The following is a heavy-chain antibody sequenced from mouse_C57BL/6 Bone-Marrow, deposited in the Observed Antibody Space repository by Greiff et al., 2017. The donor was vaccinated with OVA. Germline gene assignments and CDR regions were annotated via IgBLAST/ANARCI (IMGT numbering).Heavy chain of an antibody. D-gene: IGHD2-5*01. CDR2: ISSGGSYT. J-gene: IGHJ4*01. CDR1: GFTFSSYG. V-gene: IGHV5-6*02. CDR3: ARHNYYSNYYAMDY. Sequence: DVMLVESGGDLVKPGGSLKLSCAASGFTFSSYGMSWVRQTPDKRLEWVATISSGGSYTYYPDSVKGRFTISRDNAKNTLYLQMSSLKSEDTAMYYCARHNYYSNYYAMDYWGQGTSVTVSS.